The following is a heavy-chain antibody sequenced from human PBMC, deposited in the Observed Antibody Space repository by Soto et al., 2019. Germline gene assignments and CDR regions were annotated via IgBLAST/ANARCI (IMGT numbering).Heavy chain of an antibody. J-gene: IGHJ5*02. CDR3: ASDHCSGGSCYSGVFDP. D-gene: IGHD2-15*01. V-gene: IGHV1-8*01. CDR1: GYTFTSYD. Sequence: ASVKVSCKASGYTFTSYDINWVRQATGQGLEWMGWMNPNSGNTGYAQKFQGRVTMTRNTSISTAYMELSSLRSEDTAVYYCASDHCSGGSCYSGVFDPWGQGTLVTVSS. CDR2: MNPNSGNT.